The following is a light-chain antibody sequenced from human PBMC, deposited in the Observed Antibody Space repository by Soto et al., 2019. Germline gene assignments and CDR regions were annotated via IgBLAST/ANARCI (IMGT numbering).Light chain of an antibody. J-gene: IGLJ1*01. V-gene: IGLV2-14*01. Sequence: QSALTQPASVSGSPGQSITISXTGTSSDVGGYNYVSWYQQHPGKAPKLMIYEVSNRPSGVSNRFSGSKSGNTASLTISGLQAEDEADYYCSSYRSSSTPLIFGTGTKLTVL. CDR2: EVS. CDR3: SSYRSSSTPLI. CDR1: SSDVGGYNY.